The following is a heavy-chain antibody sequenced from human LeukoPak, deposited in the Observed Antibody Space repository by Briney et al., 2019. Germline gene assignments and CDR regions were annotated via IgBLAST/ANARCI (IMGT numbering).Heavy chain of an antibody. CDR1: AFTFSRYG. V-gene: IGHV3-30*02. CDR3: AKDGLDYYDSSGYYDGNWFDP. J-gene: IGHJ5*02. Sequence: GGSLRLSCAVSAFTFSRYGMHWVRQPPAKGLGWVAFIRYDGSNKYYADSVKGRLTISRDKSKNTLYLQMNRLRAEQTAVYYCAKDGLDYYDSSGYYDGNWFDPWGQGTLVTVSS. D-gene: IGHD3-22*01. CDR2: IRYDGSNK.